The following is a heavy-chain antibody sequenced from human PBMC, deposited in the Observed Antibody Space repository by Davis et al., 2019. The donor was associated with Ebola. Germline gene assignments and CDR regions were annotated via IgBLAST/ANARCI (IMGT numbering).Heavy chain of an antibody. J-gene: IGHJ6*02. V-gene: IGHV5-51*01. CDR2: IYPGDSAT. CDR1: GYSFTNYW. CDR3: ASPSLYYYYGMDV. D-gene: IGHD1-26*01. Sequence: GESLKISCKASGYSFTNYWIGWVRQLPGKGLEWMGLIYPGDSATTSSPSFQGQVTISADKSITTAYLQWSSLKASDTAMYYCASPSLYYYYGMDVWGQGTTVTVSS.